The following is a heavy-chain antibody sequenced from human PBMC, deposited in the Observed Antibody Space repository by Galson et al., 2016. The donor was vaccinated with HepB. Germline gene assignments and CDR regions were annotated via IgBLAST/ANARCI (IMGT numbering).Heavy chain of an antibody. V-gene: IGHV4-39*01. CDR1: GGSISGSTYY. CDR2: FYYSGST. D-gene: IGHD4-23*01. CDR3: ATRVHGGAFYESHAFDI. Sequence: ETLSLTCTVSGGSISGSTYYWGWIRQPPGKGLEWIGTFYYSGSTYYNSSLKSRVTIPVDTTNNLLSLRLTSVTAADTAVYYCATRVHGGAFYESHAFDIWGQGTMVTVSS. J-gene: IGHJ3*02.